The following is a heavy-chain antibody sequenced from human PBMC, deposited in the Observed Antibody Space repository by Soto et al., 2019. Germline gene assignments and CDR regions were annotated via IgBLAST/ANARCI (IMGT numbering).Heavy chain of an antibody. CDR1: SGSISTNYW. V-gene: IGHV4-4*02. D-gene: IGHD2-2*01. CDR2: IDHTGNT. Sequence: QVQLQESGPGLVKPSGTLSLICAVSSGSISTNYWWTWVRQSPGKGLEWIGEIDHTGNTNYNPSLKSRVTMSVDKSKNQFSLRLTSVTAADPAVYYCAAVLGGCSRTTCQMDPWGQGTQVTVSS. J-gene: IGHJ5*02. CDR3: AAVLGGCSRTTCQMDP.